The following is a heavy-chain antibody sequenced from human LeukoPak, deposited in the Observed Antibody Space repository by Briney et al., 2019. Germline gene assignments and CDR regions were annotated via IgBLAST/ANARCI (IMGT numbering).Heavy chain of an antibody. D-gene: IGHD3-10*02. CDR2: ISYDGTTK. V-gene: IGHV3-30*04. CDR3: AELGITMIGGV. J-gene: IGHJ6*04. CDR1: GFTFTNYP. Sequence: GGSLRLSCAASGFTFTNYPVHWVRQAPGKGREGVTVISYDGTTKYYADSVKGRFTISRDNSRNTLYLQMNNLRTEDTAVYYCAELGITMIGGVWGKGTTVTISS.